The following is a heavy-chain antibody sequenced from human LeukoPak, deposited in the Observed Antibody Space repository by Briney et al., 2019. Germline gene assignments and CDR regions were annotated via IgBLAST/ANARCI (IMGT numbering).Heavy chain of an antibody. CDR2: IYYSGIT. J-gene: IGHJ4*02. Sequence: SSETLSLTCTVSGASISESSYYWGWIRQPPGKGLEWTGTIYYSGITYYNPPLRSRLTISLDTTKNQISLKLNSVTAADTAFYYCTRGGPGYASSWYWGQGILVTVSS. CDR1: GASISESSYY. CDR3: TRGGPGYASSWY. D-gene: IGHD6-13*01. V-gene: IGHV4-39*07.